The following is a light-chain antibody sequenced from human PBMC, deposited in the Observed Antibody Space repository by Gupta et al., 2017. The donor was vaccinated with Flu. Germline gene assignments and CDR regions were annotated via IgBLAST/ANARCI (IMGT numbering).Light chain of an antibody. CDR1: QSLVHSDGNTY. CDR2: KNS. CDR3: KQATQFWT. Sequence: PVTRGPPASISCTASQSLVHSDGNTYLSLHQQRPGQPPRLLIYKNSNRFAGVPDRFSGSGAGTDFTLKSSRVEDEDVGVYYSKQATQFWTFGQGTKVEIK. V-gene: IGKV2-24*01. J-gene: IGKJ1*01.